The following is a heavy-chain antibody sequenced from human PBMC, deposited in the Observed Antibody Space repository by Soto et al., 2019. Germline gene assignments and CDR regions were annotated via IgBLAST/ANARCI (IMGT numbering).Heavy chain of an antibody. D-gene: IGHD5-12*01. J-gene: IGHJ4*02. Sequence: GESLKISCKAPGYTFTSQWIGWVRQKPGKGLEWMGLIFPGDSDTRYSPSFQGQVTISADKSISTAFLQWSSLKASDTAMYYCARLVDGYPGYWGQGTLVTVSS. V-gene: IGHV5-51*01. CDR2: IFPGDSDT. CDR1: GYTFTSQW. CDR3: ARLVDGYPGY.